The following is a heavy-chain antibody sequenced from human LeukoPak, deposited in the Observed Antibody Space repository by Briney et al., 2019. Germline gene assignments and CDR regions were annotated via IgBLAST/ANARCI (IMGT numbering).Heavy chain of an antibody. CDR1: GGSISSYY. CDR2: MTSDGGGT. J-gene: IGHJ5*02. CDR3: AKLDSPWAARGSFDH. V-gene: IGHV3-23*01. Sequence: ETLSLTCTVSGGSISSYYWSWIRQPPGKGLEWVSTMTSDGGGTYSADSVKGRFTVSRDNSKNTLFLQMTRLRAEDTAVYYCAKLDSPWAARGSFDHWGQGALVTVSS. D-gene: IGHD3-10*01.